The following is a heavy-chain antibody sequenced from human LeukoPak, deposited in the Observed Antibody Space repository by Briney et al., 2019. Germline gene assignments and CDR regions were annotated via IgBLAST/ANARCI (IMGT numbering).Heavy chain of an antibody. D-gene: IGHD3-10*01. CDR2: IYTSGST. CDR3: AKVYSLMVRGVIEDY. CDR1: GGSISSYY. Sequence: SETLSLTCTVSGGSISSYYWSWIRQPAGKGLKWIGRIYTSGSTNYNPSLKSRVTMSVDTSKNQFSLKLSSVTAADTAVYYCAKVYSLMVRGVIEDYWGQGTLVTVSS. J-gene: IGHJ4*02. V-gene: IGHV4-4*07.